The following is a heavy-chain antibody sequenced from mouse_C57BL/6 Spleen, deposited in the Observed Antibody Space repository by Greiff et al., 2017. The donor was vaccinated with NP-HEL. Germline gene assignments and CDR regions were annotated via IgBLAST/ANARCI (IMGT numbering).Heavy chain of an antibody. Sequence: QVQLKQSGAELVRPGASVTLSCKASGYTFTDYEMNWVKQTPVHGLEWIGAIDPETGGTAYNQKFKGKAILTADKSSSTAYMELRSLTSEDSAVYYCTRLGDYDKVYWGQGTTLTVSS. CDR2: IDPETGGT. CDR3: TRLGDYDKVY. D-gene: IGHD2-4*01. J-gene: IGHJ2*01. V-gene: IGHV1-15*01. CDR1: GYTFTDYE.